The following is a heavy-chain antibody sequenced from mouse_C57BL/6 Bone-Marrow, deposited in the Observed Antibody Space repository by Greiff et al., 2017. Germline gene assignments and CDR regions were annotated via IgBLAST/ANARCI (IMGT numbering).Heavy chain of an antibody. CDR3: ARGTTGVHWYFDV. Sequence: VQLQQSDAELVKPGASVKISCKVSGYTFTDHTIHWMKQRPEQGLEWIGYIYPRDGSTKYNEKFKGKATLTADKSSSTAYMQLNRLTSEDSAVYVCARGTTGVHWYFDVWGTGTTVTVSS. D-gene: IGHD2-13*01. V-gene: IGHV1-78*01. CDR2: IYPRDGST. CDR1: GYTFTDHT. J-gene: IGHJ1*03.